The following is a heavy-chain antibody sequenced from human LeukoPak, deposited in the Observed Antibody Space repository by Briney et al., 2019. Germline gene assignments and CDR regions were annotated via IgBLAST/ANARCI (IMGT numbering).Heavy chain of an antibody. Sequence: ASVKVSCKASGYTFTSYYMHWVRQAPGQGLEWMGIINPSGGSTSYAQKFQGRVTMTRDTSTSTVYMELSSLRSEDTAVYYCARDIAARPRYRYYYYGMDVWGQGTTVTVSS. CDR2: INPSGGST. CDR1: GYTFTSYY. D-gene: IGHD6-6*01. CDR3: ARDIAARPRYRYYYYGMDV. J-gene: IGHJ6*02. V-gene: IGHV1-46*01.